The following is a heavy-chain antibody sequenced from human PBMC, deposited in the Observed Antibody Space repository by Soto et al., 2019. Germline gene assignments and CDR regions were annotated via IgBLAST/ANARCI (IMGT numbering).Heavy chain of an antibody. J-gene: IGHJ4*02. CDR1: GFTFSSYT. D-gene: IGHD7-27*01. CDR3: AKDHTFQPGDLGAAFDY. CDR2: ISNDGSKT. V-gene: IGHV3-30-3*02. Sequence: QVQLVESGGGVVQPGRSLRLSCVASGFTFSSYTMQWVRQAPGRGLEWVAVISNDGSKTHFADSVKGRFSISRDNSKNSVHLQMDSLRAEDTAVYHCAKDHTFQPGDLGAAFDYWGQGTRVTVSS.